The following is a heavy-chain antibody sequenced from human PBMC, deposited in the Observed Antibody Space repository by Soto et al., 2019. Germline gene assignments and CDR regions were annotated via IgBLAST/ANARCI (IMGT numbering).Heavy chain of an antibody. CDR1: GDTFSSYA. V-gene: IGHV1-8*02. D-gene: IGHD3-10*01. CDR3: AKSRFSGSKPFDF. CDR2: MNPNSGNT. J-gene: IGHJ4*02. Sequence: ASVKVSCKASGDTFSSYAISWVRQAPGQGLEWMGWMNPNSGNTGYAQNFQGRVTMTRNNSISTAYMELRNLRSEDTAVYYCAKSRFSGSKPFDFWGQGTLVTVSS.